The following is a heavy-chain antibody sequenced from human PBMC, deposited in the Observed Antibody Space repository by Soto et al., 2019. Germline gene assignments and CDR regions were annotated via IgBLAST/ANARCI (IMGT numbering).Heavy chain of an antibody. CDR3: ARDLSGPIMVRGVIGY. Sequence: GGSLRLSCAASGFTFSSYAMHWVRQAPGKGLEWVAVISYDGSNKYYADSVKGRFTISRDNSKNTLYLQMNSLRAEDTAVYYCARDLSGPIMVRGVIGYWGQGTLVTVSS. CDR1: GFTFSSYA. CDR2: ISYDGSNK. D-gene: IGHD3-10*01. V-gene: IGHV3-30*04. J-gene: IGHJ4*02.